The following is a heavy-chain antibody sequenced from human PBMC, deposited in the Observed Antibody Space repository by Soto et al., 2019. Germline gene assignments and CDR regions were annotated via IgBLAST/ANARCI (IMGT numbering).Heavy chain of an antibody. D-gene: IGHD6-6*01. CDR3: ARDRGIAARRPFDY. CDR2: IYYSGST. V-gene: IGHV4-61*01. J-gene: IGHJ4*02. CDR1: GGSVSSGSYY. Sequence: QVQLQESGPGLVKPSETLSLTCTVSGGSVSSGSYYWSWIRQPPGKGLEWIGYIYYSGSTNYNPSLKRRVTISVDTSKNQFSLKLSSVTAADTAVYYCARDRGIAARRPFDYWGQGTLVTVSS.